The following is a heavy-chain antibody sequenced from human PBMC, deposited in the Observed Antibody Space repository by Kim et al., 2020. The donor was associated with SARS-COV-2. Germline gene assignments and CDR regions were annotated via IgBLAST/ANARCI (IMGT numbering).Heavy chain of an antibody. D-gene: IGHD3-10*01. CDR1: GFTFSSYA. Sequence: GGSLRLSCAASGFTFSSYAMSWVRQAPGKGLEWVSGIVGSGGSTYYADSVKGRFTISRDNSKNTLYLQMNSLRAEDTAVYYCAKLSGFGELWGAFDIWGQGKMVTVSS. CDR3: AKLSGFGELWGAFDI. CDR2: IVGSGGST. V-gene: IGHV3-23*01. J-gene: IGHJ3*02.